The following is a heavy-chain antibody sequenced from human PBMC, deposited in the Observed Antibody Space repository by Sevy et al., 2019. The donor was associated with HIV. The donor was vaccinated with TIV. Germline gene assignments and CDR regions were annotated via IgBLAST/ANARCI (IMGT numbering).Heavy chain of an antibody. J-gene: IGHJ4*02. Sequence: SETLSLTCAVSGGSIISSTYYWDWIRQPPGKGLEWIGNIRHTGKTYYIPSLRSLVTMSVDTSKNQFTLNMNSVTAADTAVYYCARHPANFNESEYWGRGTLVTVSS. CDR3: ARHPANFNESEY. CDR2: IRHTGKT. V-gene: IGHV4-39*01. CDR1: GGSIISSTYY.